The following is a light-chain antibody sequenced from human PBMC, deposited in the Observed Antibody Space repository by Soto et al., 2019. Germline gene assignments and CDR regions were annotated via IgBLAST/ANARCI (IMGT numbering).Light chain of an antibody. CDR3: QQSYRTPRT. J-gene: IGKJ1*01. V-gene: IGKV1-39*01. CDR2: SAS. CDR1: QSITDY. Sequence: DIQMTQSPSSLSASIGDRVTITCRASQSITDYLNWYQQKPGNAPKLLIYSASTLHSGVPSRFIGSGSGTDFTLTISSLQLEDFATYYCQQSYRTPRTFGQGTKVEIK.